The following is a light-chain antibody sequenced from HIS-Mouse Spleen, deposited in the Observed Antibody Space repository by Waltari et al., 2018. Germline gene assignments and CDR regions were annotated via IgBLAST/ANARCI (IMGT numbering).Light chain of an antibody. J-gene: IGLJ2*01. Sequence: SYELTQPPSVSVSPGQTARITCSGDALPKKYAYWYQQKSGQAPVLVIYEDSKRPPWTPERFSGSSSGTMATLTISGAQVEDEADYYCYSTDSSGNHRVFGGGTKLTVL. CDR3: YSTDSSGNHRV. CDR1: ALPKKY. V-gene: IGLV3-10*01. CDR2: EDS.